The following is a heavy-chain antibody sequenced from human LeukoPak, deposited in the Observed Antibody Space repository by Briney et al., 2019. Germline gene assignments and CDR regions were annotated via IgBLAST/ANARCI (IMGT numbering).Heavy chain of an antibody. CDR1: GGSISSGGYY. V-gene: IGHV4-31*03. J-gene: IGHJ6*02. Sequence: PSETLSLTCTVSGGSISSGGYYWSWIRQHPGKGLEWIGYIYYSGSTYYNPSLKSRVTISVDTSKNQFSLKLSSVTAADTAVYYCAREEPRGYYGMDVWGQGTTVTVSS. CDR2: IYYSGST. CDR3: AREEPRGYYGMDV.